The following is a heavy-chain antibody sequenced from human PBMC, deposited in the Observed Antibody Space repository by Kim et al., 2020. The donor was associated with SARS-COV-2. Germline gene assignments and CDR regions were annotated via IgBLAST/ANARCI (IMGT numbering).Heavy chain of an antibody. CDR1: GGSISSYY. CDR3: ARQRDGTDGHNLIDY. J-gene: IGHJ4*02. D-gene: IGHD1-1*01. Sequence: SETLSLTCTVSGGSISSYYWSWIRQPPGKRLEWIGYIYYSGGADYNPSLKSRVTISVDTSKNQFSLRLSSVTAADTAVYYCARQRDGTDGHNLIDYWGQG. V-gene: IGHV4-59*08. CDR2: IYYSGGA.